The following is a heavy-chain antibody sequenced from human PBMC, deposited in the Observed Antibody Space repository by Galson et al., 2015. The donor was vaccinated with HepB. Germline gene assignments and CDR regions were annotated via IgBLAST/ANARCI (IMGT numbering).Heavy chain of an antibody. CDR2: TYYSGST. CDR3: AREAKNSGRYSGSCIDY. CDR1: GGSISSSSYY. V-gene: IGHV4-39*07. J-gene: IGHJ4*02. D-gene: IGHD1-26*01. Sequence: LSLTCTVSGGSISSSSYYWGWIRQPPGKGLEWIGSTYYSGSTYYNPSLKSRVTISVDTSKNQFSLKLSSVTAADTAVYYCAREAKNSGRYSGSCIDYWGQGTLVTVSS.